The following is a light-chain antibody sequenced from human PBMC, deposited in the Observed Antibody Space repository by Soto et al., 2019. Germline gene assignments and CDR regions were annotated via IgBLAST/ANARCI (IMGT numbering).Light chain of an antibody. Sequence: QSVLTQPASVSGSPGQAITITCSGTSSDVGAFNYVSWYQQHPGKAPKLMIYDVSNRPSGVSNRFSGSKSGNTASLTISGLRAEDEADYYCSSYTSSSTFYVFGTGTKVTVL. CDR2: DVS. CDR3: SSYTSSSTFYV. V-gene: IGLV2-14*03. J-gene: IGLJ1*01. CDR1: SSDVGAFNY.